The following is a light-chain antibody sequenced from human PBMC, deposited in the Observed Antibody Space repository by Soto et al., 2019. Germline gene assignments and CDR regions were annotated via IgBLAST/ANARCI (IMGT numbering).Light chain of an antibody. J-gene: IGKJ1*01. V-gene: IGKV3-15*01. CDR2: GAS. CDR3: QEYNNWPPWT. Sequence: EIVMTQSPATLSVSPGDRATLSCRASQYVSSSVAWYQQKPGQAPGLLIYGASTRATDIPGRFSGSGSGTEFTLTISSLQSEDFAVYYCQEYNNWPPWTFGQGTKVEI. CDR1: QYVSSS.